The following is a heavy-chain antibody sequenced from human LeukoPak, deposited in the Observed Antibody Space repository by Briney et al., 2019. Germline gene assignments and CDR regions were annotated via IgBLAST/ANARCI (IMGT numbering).Heavy chain of an antibody. J-gene: IGHJ4*02. CDR1: GFTFSNYW. Sequence: GGSLRLSCAASGFTFSNYWMSWVRQAPGKRLEWVANIKQDGSEKYYVDSVKGRFTISRDNAKNSLYLQMNSLRAEDTAVYYCARARITMIVVVYYFDYWGQGTLVTVSS. CDR3: ARARITMIVVVYYFDY. CDR2: IKQDGSEK. V-gene: IGHV3-7*01. D-gene: IGHD3-22*01.